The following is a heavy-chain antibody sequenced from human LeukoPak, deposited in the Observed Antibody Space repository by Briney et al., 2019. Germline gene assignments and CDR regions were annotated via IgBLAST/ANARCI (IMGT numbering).Heavy chain of an antibody. CDR1: GFTFSSYA. D-gene: IGHD3-10*01. CDR3: AKSPGTMVRGVSYFDY. Sequence: GGSLRLSCAASGFTFSSYAMSWVRQAPGKGLEWVSAIGGSGGSTYYADSVKGRFTISRDNSKNTLYLQMNSLRAEDTAVYYCAKSPGTMVRGVSYFDYWGQGTLVTVSS. V-gene: IGHV3-23*01. CDR2: IGGSGGST. J-gene: IGHJ4*02.